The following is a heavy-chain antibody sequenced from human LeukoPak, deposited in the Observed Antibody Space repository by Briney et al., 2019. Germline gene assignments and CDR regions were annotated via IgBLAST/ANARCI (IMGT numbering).Heavy chain of an antibody. J-gene: IGHJ4*02. D-gene: IGHD1-14*01. V-gene: IGHV3-21*06. CDR3: ATETNGRHYDY. CDR2: IGPTGSDR. CDR1: GLTFSTSG. Sequence: GGSLRLSCSASGLTFSTSGFNWVRQAPGKGLEWVASIGPTGSDRYHADSIKGRFTISRDNANNFLYLQMNSLRAEDTAVYYCATETNGRHYDYWGQGTLLTVSS.